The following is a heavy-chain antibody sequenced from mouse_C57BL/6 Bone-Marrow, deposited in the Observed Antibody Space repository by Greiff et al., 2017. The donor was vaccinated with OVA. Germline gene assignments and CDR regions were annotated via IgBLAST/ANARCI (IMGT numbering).Heavy chain of an antibody. J-gene: IGHJ4*01. CDR2: IWSGGST. D-gene: IGHD3-2*02. V-gene: IGHV2-2*01. CDR3: ARTQEYAMDY. CDR1: GFSLTSYG. Sequence: QVQLQQSGPGLVQPSQSLSITCTVSGFSLTSYGVHWVRQSPGKGLEWLGVIWSGGSTDYNAAFISRLSISKDKSKSQVFFKMNSLQADDTAIYYCARTQEYAMDYWGQGTSVTVSS.